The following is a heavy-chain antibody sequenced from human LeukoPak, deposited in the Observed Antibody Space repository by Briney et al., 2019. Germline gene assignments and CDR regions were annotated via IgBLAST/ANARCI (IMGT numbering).Heavy chain of an antibody. CDR3: VRTFYDYVWGSYRPSFDY. J-gene: IGHJ4*02. CDR2: INHSGST. CDR1: GGSFSGYY. V-gene: IGHV4-34*01. Sequence: SETLSLTCAVYGGSFSGYYWSWIRQPPGKGLEWIGEINHSGSTNYNPSLKSRVTLSVDTSKNQFSLKLSSVTAADTAVYYCVRTFYDYVWGSYRPSFDYWGQGTLVTVSS. D-gene: IGHD3-16*02.